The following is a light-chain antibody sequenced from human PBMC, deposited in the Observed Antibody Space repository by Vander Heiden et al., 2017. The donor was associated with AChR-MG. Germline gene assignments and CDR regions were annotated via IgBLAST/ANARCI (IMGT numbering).Light chain of an antibody. CDR3: QQSYSTRMYT. Sequence: DIQMTQSPSSLSASVGDRVTITCRASQSISSYLNWYQQKPGKAPKLLIYAASSLQSGVPSRFSGSVSGTDFSLTINSLQPEDFATYYCQQSYSTRMYTFGQGTKLEIK. CDR1: QSISSY. CDR2: AAS. V-gene: IGKV1-39*01. J-gene: IGKJ2*01.